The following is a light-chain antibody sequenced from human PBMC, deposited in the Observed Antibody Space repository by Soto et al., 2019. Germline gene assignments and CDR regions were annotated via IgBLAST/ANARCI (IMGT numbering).Light chain of an antibody. CDR1: RSVSASY. J-gene: IGKJ2*01. V-gene: IGKV3-20*01. CDR2: GAS. Sequence: EIVLMQSPGTLSLSPGERATLSCRASRSVSASYLAWYQQKPGQAPRLLIYGASSRATGFPDRFSGSGSGTDFTLTISRLEPEDSAVYYCQQYDTSATFGQGTKLEI. CDR3: QQYDTSAT.